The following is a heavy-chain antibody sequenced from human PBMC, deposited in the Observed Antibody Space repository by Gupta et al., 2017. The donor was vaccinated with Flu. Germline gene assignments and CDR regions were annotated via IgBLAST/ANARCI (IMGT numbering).Heavy chain of an antibody. V-gene: IGHV4-34*01. CDR1: GGPFLGSW. CDR3: ARTNGGGQIFYCVT. D-gene: IGHD2-8*01. Sequence: VQRHPWGAGLLNTSETLSLTCSLSGGPFLGSWACFRQLPDKGREWVGEIDQSGATNYNPSGSDRVVFAVDSAKKQFSLTSPSVTAADAVVYYCARTNGGGQIFYCVTWGQGTRGTVSS. J-gene: IGHJ4*02. CDR2: IDQSGAT.